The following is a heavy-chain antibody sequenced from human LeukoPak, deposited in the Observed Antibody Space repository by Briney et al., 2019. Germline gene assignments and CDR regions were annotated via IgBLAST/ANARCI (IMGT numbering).Heavy chain of an antibody. V-gene: IGHV4-39*07. D-gene: IGHD3-3*01. CDR1: GGSISSNSYY. CDR3: ASEHFGLGYFDY. Sequence: NASETLSLTCAVSGGSISSNSYYWGWIRQPPGKGLEWIGSIYYSGSTNYNPSLKSRVTISVDTSKNQFSLKLSSVTAADTAVYYCASEHFGLGYFDYWGQGTLVTVSS. CDR2: IYYSGST. J-gene: IGHJ4*02.